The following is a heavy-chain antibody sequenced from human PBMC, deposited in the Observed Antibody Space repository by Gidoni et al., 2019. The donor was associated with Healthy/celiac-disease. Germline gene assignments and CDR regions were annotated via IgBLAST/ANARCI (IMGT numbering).Heavy chain of an antibody. D-gene: IGHD3-9*01. Sequence: QVQLVESGGEVVQPGRSLRLSCAASGFTSSSYAMHWVRQAPGKGLEWVAVRSYDGSNKDYAGSGKGRFTISRDNSKNTLYLQMNSLRAEDTAVYYCARVHASPLLRYFDWSLDYWGQGTLVTVSS. J-gene: IGHJ4*02. CDR3: ARVHASPLLRYFDWSLDY. V-gene: IGHV3-30-3*01. CDR1: GFTSSSYA. CDR2: RSYDGSNK.